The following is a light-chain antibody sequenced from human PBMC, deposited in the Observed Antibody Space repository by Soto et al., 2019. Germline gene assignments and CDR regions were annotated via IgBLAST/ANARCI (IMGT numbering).Light chain of an antibody. J-gene: IGLJ1*01. CDR2: DVT. CDR1: SDDVGAYDF. CDR3: SSYSSSSTFYV. V-gene: IGLV2-14*03. Sequence: LTQPASVSGSPGQSITISCTGTSDDVGAYDFVSWYQEHPGKAPKLMIYDVTHRPSGVSNRFSGSKSGNTASLTISGLQAEDEADYYCSSYSSSSTFYVFGTGTKVTVL.